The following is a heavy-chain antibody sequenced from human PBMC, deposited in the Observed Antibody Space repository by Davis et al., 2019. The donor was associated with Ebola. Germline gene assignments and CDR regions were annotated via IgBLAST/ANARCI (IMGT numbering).Heavy chain of an antibody. CDR2: IYYSGST. Sequence: SETLSLTCTVSGGSISSSSYYWGWIRQPPGKGLEWIGSIYYSGSTYYNPSLKSRVTISVDTSKSQFSLKLSSVTAADTAVYYCAREGYSSSWYLDYWGQGTLVTVSS. D-gene: IGHD6-13*01. CDR3: AREGYSSSWYLDY. CDR1: GGSISSSSYY. V-gene: IGHV4-39*02. J-gene: IGHJ4*02.